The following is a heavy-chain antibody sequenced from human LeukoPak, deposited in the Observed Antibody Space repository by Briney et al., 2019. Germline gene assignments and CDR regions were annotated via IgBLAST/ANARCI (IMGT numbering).Heavy chain of an antibody. CDR3: AREHQVAATPFDY. CDR1: GFTVSSNY. Sequence: GGSLRLSCAASGFTVSSNYMSWVRQAPGKGLEWVSILYSGAGTYNADSVNGRFTISRDNSKNTLYLQMNSLRAEDTGVYFCAREHQVAATPFDYWGQGTLVTVSS. V-gene: IGHV3-66*02. J-gene: IGHJ4*02. D-gene: IGHD1-26*01. CDR2: LYSGAGT.